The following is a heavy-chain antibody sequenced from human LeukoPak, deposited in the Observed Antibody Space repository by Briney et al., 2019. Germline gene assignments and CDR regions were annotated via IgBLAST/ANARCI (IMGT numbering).Heavy chain of an antibody. J-gene: IGHJ3*01. D-gene: IGHD2/OR15-2a*01. Sequence: GGSLRLSCAASGFTFSSYWMHWVRQAPGKGLVWVSHINSDGSSSSYADSVKGRFTISRDNAKNTLYLQMNSLRAEDTAVYFCARCQCPSTTCPLGLQCGALDFWGHGTMVTVSS. V-gene: IGHV3-74*01. CDR2: INSDGSSS. CDR1: GFTFSSYW. CDR3: ARCQCPSTTCPLGLQCGALDF.